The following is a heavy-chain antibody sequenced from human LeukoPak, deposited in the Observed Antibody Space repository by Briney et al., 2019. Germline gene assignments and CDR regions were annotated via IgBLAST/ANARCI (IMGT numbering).Heavy chain of an antibody. V-gene: IGHV3-7*01. Sequence: GGSLSLSCAASGFTFSSYWMSGVRPAPGKGLEGVANIKQDGSEKYYVDSVKGRFTISRDNTKNSLYLQMNSLRAEDTAVYYCARDRHDFWSGYCYDYWGQGTLVTVSS. CDR3: ARDRHDFWSGYCYDY. CDR1: GFTFSSYW. CDR2: IKQDGSEK. J-gene: IGHJ4*02. D-gene: IGHD3-3*01.